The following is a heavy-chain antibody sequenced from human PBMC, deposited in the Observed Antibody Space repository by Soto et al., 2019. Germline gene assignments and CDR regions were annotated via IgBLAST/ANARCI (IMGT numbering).Heavy chain of an antibody. J-gene: IGHJ6*02. CDR3: ASYPGSGSYYYYGMDD. CDR1: GGTFSSYA. V-gene: IGHV1-69*13. Sequence: GASVKVSCKASGGTFSSYAISWVRQAPGQGLEWMGGIIPIFGTANYAQKFQGRVTITADESTSTAYMELSSLRSEDTAVYYCASYPGSGSYYYYGMDDWGQGTTVTVSS. CDR2: IIPIFGTA. D-gene: IGHD3-10*01.